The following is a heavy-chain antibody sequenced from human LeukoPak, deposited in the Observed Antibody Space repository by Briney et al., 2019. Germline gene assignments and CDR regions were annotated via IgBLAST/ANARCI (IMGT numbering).Heavy chain of an antibody. D-gene: IGHD3-9*01. CDR2: ISSSSSYI. CDR3: ARALRDILTGYYLDY. V-gene: IGHV3-21*01. J-gene: IGHJ4*02. Sequence: GSLRLSCAASGFTSSSYSMNWVRQAPGKGLEWVSSISSSSSYIYYADSVKGRFTISRDNAKNSLYLQMNSLRAEDTAVYYCARALRDILTGYYLDYWGQGTLVTVSS. CDR1: GFTSSSYS.